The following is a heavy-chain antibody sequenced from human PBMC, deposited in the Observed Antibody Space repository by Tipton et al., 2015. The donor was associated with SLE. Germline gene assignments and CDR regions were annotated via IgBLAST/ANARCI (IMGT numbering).Heavy chain of an antibody. V-gene: IGHV4-39*01. J-gene: IGHJ2*01. CDR3: ARKALFGDYFPWYFDL. CDR1: GGSIIDNSYY. Sequence: GLVKPSETLSLTCTVSGGSIIDNSYYWAWIRQPPGKGLEWIGSIYHSGSTYYNPSLKSRVTISVDTSKNQFSLKLTSVTAADTAVYYCARKALFGDYFPWYFDLWGRGTLVTVSS. D-gene: IGHD4-17*01. CDR2: IYHSGST.